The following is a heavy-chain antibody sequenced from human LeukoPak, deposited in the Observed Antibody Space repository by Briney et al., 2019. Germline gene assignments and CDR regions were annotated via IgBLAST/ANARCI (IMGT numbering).Heavy chain of an antibody. CDR2: IGTAGDT. CDR1: GFTFSSYD. V-gene: IGHV3-13*01. Sequence: GGSLRLSCAASGFTFSSYDMHWVRQATGKGMEWVSAIGTAGDTYYPGSVKGGFTISRENAKNSLYLQMNSLRAEDTALYYCARVSGGIAAAGKDAFDIWGQGTMVTVSS. J-gene: IGHJ3*02. D-gene: IGHD6-13*01. CDR3: ARVSGGIAAAGKDAFDI.